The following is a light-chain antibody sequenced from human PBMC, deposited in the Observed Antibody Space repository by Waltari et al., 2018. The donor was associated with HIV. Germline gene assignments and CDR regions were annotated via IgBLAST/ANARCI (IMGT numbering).Light chain of an antibody. CDR3: QRYNAWPPALT. V-gene: IGKV3-15*01. CDR2: AAS. J-gene: IGKJ4*01. Sequence: IVLTQSPATLSVSPGDNVTLSCRASLSVGSNLAWYQHRPGQAPRLLIYAASTRIPGIPVRFTGSGSETDFTLTINSLESDDFAIYYCQRYNAWPPALTFGGGTKVDMK. CDR1: LSVGSN.